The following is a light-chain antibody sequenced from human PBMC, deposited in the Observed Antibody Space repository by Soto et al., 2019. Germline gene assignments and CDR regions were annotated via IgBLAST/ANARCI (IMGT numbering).Light chain of an antibody. CDR2: DVS. Sequence: QSALTKPASVSGSPGQSITISCTGASSDVGSYNYVSWYQQHPGKAPKLMIFDVSNRPSGVSDRFSGSKSGNTASLTVSGLHAEDVADYDCTAPAVDNISHHVSGTGTKV. V-gene: IGLV2-14*01. CDR3: TAPAVDNISHHV. J-gene: IGLJ1*01. CDR1: SSDVGSYNY.